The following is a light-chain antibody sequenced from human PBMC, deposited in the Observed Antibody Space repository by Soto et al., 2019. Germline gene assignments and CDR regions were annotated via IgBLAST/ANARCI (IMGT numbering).Light chain of an antibody. Sequence: QSALTQPASVSGSPGQSITISCTGTSSDIGGYNYVSWYQQHPGKAPKLMIYDVTNRPSGVSNRFSGSKSGNTASLTISGLQAEDEADYFCSSYTINSTLVLFGGGTKLTV. V-gene: IGLV2-14*03. J-gene: IGLJ2*01. CDR3: SSYTINSTLVL. CDR1: SSDIGGYNY. CDR2: DVT.